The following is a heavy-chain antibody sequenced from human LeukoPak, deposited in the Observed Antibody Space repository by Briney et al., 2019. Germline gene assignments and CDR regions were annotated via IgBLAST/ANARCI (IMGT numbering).Heavy chain of an antibody. Sequence: ASVKVSCKASGYTFTSYDINWVRQATGQGLEWMGWMNPNSGNTGYAQKFQGRVTMTRNTSISTAYMELSSPRSEDTAVYYCARASQRWITMVREEDWGQGTLVTVSS. D-gene: IGHD3-10*01. V-gene: IGHV1-8*01. CDR1: GYTFTSYD. CDR3: ARASQRWITMVREED. J-gene: IGHJ4*02. CDR2: MNPNSGNT.